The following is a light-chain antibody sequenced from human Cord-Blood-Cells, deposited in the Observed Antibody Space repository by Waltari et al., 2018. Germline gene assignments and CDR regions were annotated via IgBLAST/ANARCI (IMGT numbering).Light chain of an antibody. CDR2: EVS. CDR1: SHDVGSYNL. CDR3: CSYAGSSTF. J-gene: IGLJ1*01. Sequence: QSALTQPASVSGSPGQSITISCTGPSHDVGSYNLVSWYQQHPGKAPKLMIYEVSKRPSGVSNRFSGSKSGNTASLTISGLQAEDEADYYCCSYAGSSTFFGTGTKVTVL. V-gene: IGLV2-23*02.